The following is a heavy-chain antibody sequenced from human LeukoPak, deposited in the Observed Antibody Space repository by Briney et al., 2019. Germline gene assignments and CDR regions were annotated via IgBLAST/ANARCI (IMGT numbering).Heavy chain of an antibody. J-gene: IGHJ5*02. CDR3: ARGHYSSTRGWFDP. Sequence: PGRSLRLSCAASGFTFSSYAMHWVRQAPGKGLEWVAVISYDGSNKYYADSVKGRFTISRDNSKNTLYLQMNSLRAEDTAVYYCARGHYSSTRGWFDPWGQGTLVTVSS. CDR2: ISYDGSNK. CDR1: GFTFSSYA. D-gene: IGHD4-11*01. V-gene: IGHV3-30*04.